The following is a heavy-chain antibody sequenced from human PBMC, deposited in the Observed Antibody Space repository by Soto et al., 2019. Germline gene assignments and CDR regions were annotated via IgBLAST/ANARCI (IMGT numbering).Heavy chain of an antibody. J-gene: IGHJ6*02. CDR1: GASIRDYY. CDR2: MYTSGNT. CDR3: ARMYNSGYYRPEGDYYFYGLDV. Sequence: QVQLQESGPGLVKPSETLSVTCSVSGASIRDYYWSWIRQPAGKGLEWIGRMYTSGNTKYNPSLKGRLTMSTDTSGNQFSLTLRSVTAADTAIYFCARMYNSGYYRPEGDYYFYGLDVWGQGTTVTVSS. D-gene: IGHD6-19*01. V-gene: IGHV4-4*07.